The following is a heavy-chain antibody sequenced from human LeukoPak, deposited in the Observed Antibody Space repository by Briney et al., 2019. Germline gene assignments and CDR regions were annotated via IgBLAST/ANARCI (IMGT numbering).Heavy chain of an antibody. CDR3: ARVADYYGSGSYFGNFDY. V-gene: IGHV3-48*04. D-gene: IGHD3-10*01. CDR2: ISSSSSTI. Sequence: GGSLRLSCAASGFTFSGYSMNWVRQAPGKGLEWVSYISSSSSTIYYADSVKGRFTISRDNAKNSLYLQMNSLRAEDTAVYYCARVADYYGSGSYFGNFDYWGQGTLVTVSS. CDR1: GFTFSGYS. J-gene: IGHJ4*02.